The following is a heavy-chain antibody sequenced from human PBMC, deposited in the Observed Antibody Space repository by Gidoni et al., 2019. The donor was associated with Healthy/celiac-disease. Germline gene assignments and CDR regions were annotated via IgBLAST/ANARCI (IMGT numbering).Heavy chain of an antibody. CDR1: WFPFSGSA. D-gene: IGHD2-15*01. V-gene: IGHV3-73*02. CDR2: IRSKANSYAT. Sequence: EVQLVESGGGLVQPGGSLTLSCAASWFPFSGSAMHWVRQASGKGLEWVGRIRSKANSYATAYAASVKGRFTISRDDSKNTAYLQMNSLKTEDTAVYYCTRHGDGGRDYWGQGTLVTVSS. CDR3: TRHGDGGRDY. J-gene: IGHJ4*02.